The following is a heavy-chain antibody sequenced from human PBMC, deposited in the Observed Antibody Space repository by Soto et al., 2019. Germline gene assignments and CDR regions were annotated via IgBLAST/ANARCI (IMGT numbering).Heavy chain of an antibody. V-gene: IGHV3-30*03. CDR2: ISYDGSNK. Sequence: GGSLRLSCAASGFTFSSYGMHWVRHAPGKGLEWVAVISYDGSNKYYADSVKGRFTISRDNSKNTLYLQMNSLRAEDTAVYYCAARNGMDVWGQGTTVTVSS. CDR1: GFTFSSYG. CDR3: AARNGMDV. J-gene: IGHJ6*02.